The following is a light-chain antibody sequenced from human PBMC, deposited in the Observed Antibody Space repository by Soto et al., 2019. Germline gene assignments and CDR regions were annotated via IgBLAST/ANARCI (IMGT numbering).Light chain of an antibody. J-gene: IGKJ2*01. CDR1: QSVTNSF. Sequence: ENVLTQSPGTLSLSPGERATLSCRASQSVTNSFFAWYQQKPGQAPRLLIYGVSSRATGIPDRFSGSGSGTDFTLTISGLETEDFVVYYCQQYSTLPHTFGQGTKLEVK. CDR3: QQYSTLPHT. V-gene: IGKV3-20*01. CDR2: GVS.